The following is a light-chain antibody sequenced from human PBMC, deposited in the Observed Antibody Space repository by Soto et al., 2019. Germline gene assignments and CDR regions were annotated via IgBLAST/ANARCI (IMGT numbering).Light chain of an antibody. Sequence: QSVLTQPPSVSGAPWQRVTISCTGISSNIGAGYDVHWYQQLPGTAPKLLISGNSNRASGVPDRFSGSKSGTSASLAIAGLQAEDEADYYCQSYDSSLTAFVFGTGTKVTVL. V-gene: IGLV1-40*01. CDR1: SSNIGAGYD. CDR2: GNS. J-gene: IGLJ1*01. CDR3: QSYDSSLTAFV.